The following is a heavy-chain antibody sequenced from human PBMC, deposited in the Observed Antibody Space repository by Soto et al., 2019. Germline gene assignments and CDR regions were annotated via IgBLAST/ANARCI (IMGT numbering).Heavy chain of an antibody. CDR3: ARREIQGPIDY. D-gene: IGHD1-26*01. Sequence: AETLSLTCAVSGYSISSSNWLGWIRQPPGKGLEWIGYIYYSGTTYYNPSLKSRVTMSVDTSKNQFSLKLTSVTAVDTAVYYCARREIQGPIDYWGQGTLVTVS. CDR2: IYYSGTT. J-gene: IGHJ4*02. V-gene: IGHV4-28*01. CDR1: GYSISSSNW.